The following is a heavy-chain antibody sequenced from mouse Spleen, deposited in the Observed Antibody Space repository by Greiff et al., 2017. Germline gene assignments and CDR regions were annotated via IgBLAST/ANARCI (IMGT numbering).Heavy chain of an antibody. J-gene: IGHJ2*01. Sequence: VQLQQSGPELVKPGASVKISCKASDYSFTDYNMNWVKQTHGQSLEWIGVINPNYGTTDYNQRFKGKATLTVDQSSTTAYRQLNSLTSEDSAVYYCTRDEGSYYGSLLAYWGQGTTLTVSS. CDR1: DYSFTDYN. CDR2: INPNYGTT. CDR3: TRDEGSYYGSLLAY. D-gene: IGHD1-1*01. V-gene: IGHV1-39*01.